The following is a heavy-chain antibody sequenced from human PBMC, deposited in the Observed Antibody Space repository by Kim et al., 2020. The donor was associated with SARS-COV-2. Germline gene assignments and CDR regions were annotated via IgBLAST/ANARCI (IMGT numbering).Heavy chain of an antibody. V-gene: IGHV3-7*01. J-gene: IGHJ4*02. CDR3: ARGRVGCAY. D-gene: IGHD2-15*01. CDR1: GITFDSHW. CDR2: IKQDGSEK. Sequence: GGSLRLSCTASGITFDSHWMTWVRQAPGKGLEWVASIKQDGSEKQYVDSVKGRFTIFRDNAKKSMYMEMNSLRVEDTAMYYCARGRVGCAYWGQGTLVTVSS.